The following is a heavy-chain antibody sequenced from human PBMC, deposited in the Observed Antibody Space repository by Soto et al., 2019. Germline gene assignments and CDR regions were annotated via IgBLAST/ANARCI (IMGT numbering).Heavy chain of an antibody. J-gene: IGHJ4*02. D-gene: IGHD1-7*01. CDR3: ARSPHITGAIDDY. Sequence: QVQLVQSGAEVTKPGSSVKVSCKASGGTFSSYAISWVRQAPGQGLEWMGGIIPIFGTANYAQQFQGRVTITADESTSTAYMELSSLRSEDTAVYYCARSPHITGAIDDYWGQGTLVTVSS. V-gene: IGHV1-69*01. CDR1: GGTFSSYA. CDR2: IIPIFGTA.